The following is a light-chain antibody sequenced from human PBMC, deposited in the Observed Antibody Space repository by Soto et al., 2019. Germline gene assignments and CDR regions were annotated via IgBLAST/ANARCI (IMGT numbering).Light chain of an antibody. Sequence: EIVLTQSPGTLSLSPGERATLSCWASQSVNSNYLAWYQQKPGQAPRLLIYAASRRVTGIPDRFSGSGSGTDFTLTISRLEPEDFAVYFCQQYGGSQGYTFGQGTKLDI. CDR3: QQYGGSQGYT. CDR1: QSVNSNY. CDR2: AAS. V-gene: IGKV3-20*01. J-gene: IGKJ2*01.